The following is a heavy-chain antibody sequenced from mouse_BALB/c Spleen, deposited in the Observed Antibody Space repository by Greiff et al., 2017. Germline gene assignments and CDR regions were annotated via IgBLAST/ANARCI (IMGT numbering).Heavy chain of an antibody. D-gene: IGHD6-5*01. V-gene: IGHV14-4*02. J-gene: IGHJ3*01. Sequence: EVKLQESGAELVRSGASVKLSCTASGFNIKDYYMHWVKQRPEQGLEWIGWIDPENGDTEYAPKFQGKATMTADTSSNTAYLQLSSLTSEDTAVYYCNAYGAYSYWGQGTLVTVSA. CDR3: NAYGAYSY. CDR1: GFNIKDYY. CDR2: IDPENGDT.